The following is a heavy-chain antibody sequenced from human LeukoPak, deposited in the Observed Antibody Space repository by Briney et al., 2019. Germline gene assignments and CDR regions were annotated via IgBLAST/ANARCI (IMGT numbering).Heavy chain of an antibody. Sequence: PGGYLRLSCAASGFTFSSYAMSWVRQAPGKGLEWVSAISGSGGSTYYADSVKGRFTISRDNSKNTLYLQMNSLRAEDTAVYYCAKSSIFGYRYDYFDYWGQGTLVTVSS. J-gene: IGHJ4*02. CDR1: GFTFSSYA. V-gene: IGHV3-23*01. D-gene: IGHD3-10*01. CDR2: ISGSGGST. CDR3: AKSSIFGYRYDYFDY.